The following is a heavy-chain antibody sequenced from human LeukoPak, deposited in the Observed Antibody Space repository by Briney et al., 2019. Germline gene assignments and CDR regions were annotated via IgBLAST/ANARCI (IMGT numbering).Heavy chain of an antibody. CDR1: GFTFGSYA. J-gene: IGHJ4*02. Sequence: GGSLRLSCAASGFTFGSYAMHWVRQAPGKGLEWVAVISYDGSNKYYADSVKGRFTIFRDNSKNTLYLQMNSLRAEDTAVYYCARAGQAGDSSGYYLDYWGQGTLVTVSS. V-gene: IGHV3-30*04. CDR2: ISYDGSNK. CDR3: ARAGQAGDSSGYYLDY. D-gene: IGHD3-22*01.